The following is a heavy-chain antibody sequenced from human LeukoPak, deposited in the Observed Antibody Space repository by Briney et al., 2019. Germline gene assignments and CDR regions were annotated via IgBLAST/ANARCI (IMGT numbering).Heavy chain of an antibody. CDR1: GGSISSRSHY. V-gene: IGHV4-39*01. Sequence: PSETLSLTCTVSGGSISSRSHYWGWIRQPPGKGLEWIGTMYYSGATYTYHNPSVKSRVTISVDTSESQFSLRLSSVTAADTAVYYCARWVTSTTTGAFDMWGQGTVVTVSS. CDR3: ARWVTSTTTGAFDM. D-gene: IGHD1-1*01. J-gene: IGHJ3*02. CDR2: MYYSGATYT.